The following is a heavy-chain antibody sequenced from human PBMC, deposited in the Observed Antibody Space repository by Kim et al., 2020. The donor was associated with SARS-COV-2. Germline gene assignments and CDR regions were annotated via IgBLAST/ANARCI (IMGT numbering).Heavy chain of an antibody. D-gene: IGHD3-16*02. V-gene: IGHV3-30-3*01. Sequence: GGSLRLSCAASGFTFSSYAMHWVRQAPGKGLEWVAVISYDGSNKYYADSVKGRFTISRDNSKNTLYLQMNSLRAEDTAVYYCARENDYVWGSYREVGGFDYWGQGTLVTVSS. J-gene: IGHJ4*02. CDR2: ISYDGSNK. CDR3: ARENDYVWGSYREVGGFDY. CDR1: GFTFSSYA.